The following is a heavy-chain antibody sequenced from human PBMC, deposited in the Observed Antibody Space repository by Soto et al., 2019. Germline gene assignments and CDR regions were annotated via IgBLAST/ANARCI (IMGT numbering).Heavy chain of an antibody. D-gene: IGHD3-10*01. CDR1: GFTVSNNY. V-gene: IGHV3-53*01. CDR2: IYSGGYT. Sequence: EVQLVESGGGLIQPGGSLRLSCAVSGFTVSNNYMSWVRQAPGKGLEGVSVIYSGGYTAYGDSVKGRFTISRDNSKNTPSFQMKSLHPATPAVFYWPTLPGGGGYWGQGTLVTVSS. J-gene: IGHJ4*02. CDR3: PTLPGGGGY.